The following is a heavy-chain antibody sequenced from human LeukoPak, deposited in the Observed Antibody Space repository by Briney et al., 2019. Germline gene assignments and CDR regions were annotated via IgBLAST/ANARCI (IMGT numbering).Heavy chain of an antibody. CDR2: VHLDGRT. Sequence: SGTLSLICGVFGGSISSTNWWTWVRQPPGKGLGWIGEVHLDGRTNYKPSLQSRLTMSVDFSENHISLKLTSVTAADTAVYYCAREGGPYRPLDYSGQGTLVTVSS. CDR3: AREGGPYRPLDY. J-gene: IGHJ4*02. V-gene: IGHV4-4*02. CDR1: GGSISSTNW.